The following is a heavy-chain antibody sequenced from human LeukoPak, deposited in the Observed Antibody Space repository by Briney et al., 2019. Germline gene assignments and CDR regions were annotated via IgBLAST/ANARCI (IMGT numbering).Heavy chain of an antibody. D-gene: IGHD4-11*01. CDR3: GRDPTYRNYFDS. CDR1: GNSLYNYH. CDR2: NRPGGDGP. J-gene: IGHJ4*02. V-gene: IGHV1-46*02. Sequence: ASAKDSCKASGNSLYNYHMHWVRQAPGQGLEWFGINRPGGDGPSYAQKFQGRVTMTRDMSTSTVYMELSSLTSDDTAVYYCGRDPTYRNYFDSWGQGTLVTVSS.